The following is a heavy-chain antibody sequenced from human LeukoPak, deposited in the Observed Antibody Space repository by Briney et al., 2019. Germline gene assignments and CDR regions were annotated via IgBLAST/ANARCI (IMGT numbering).Heavy chain of an antibody. Sequence: GGSLRLSCAASGFTFSSYSMNWVRQAPGKGLEWVSSISSSSSYIYYAASVKGRFTISRDNAKNSLYLQMNRLRAGDTAVYYCARDGQRLAPYAMDVWGQGTTITVSS. D-gene: IGHD6-25*01. CDR1: GFTFSSYS. CDR3: ARDGQRLAPYAMDV. CDR2: ISSSSSYI. V-gene: IGHV3-21*01. J-gene: IGHJ6*02.